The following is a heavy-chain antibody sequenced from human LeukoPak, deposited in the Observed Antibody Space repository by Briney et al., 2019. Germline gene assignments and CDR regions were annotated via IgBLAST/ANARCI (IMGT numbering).Heavy chain of an antibody. V-gene: IGHV4-34*01. Sequence: PSETLSLTCAVYGGSFSGYYWSWVRQPPGKGLEWIGEINHSGSTNYNPSLKSRVTISVDTSKNQFSLILTSVTAADTAVYYCARGRGPAFYWGQGTLVTVSS. CDR2: INHSGST. CDR3: ARGRGPAFY. J-gene: IGHJ4*02. CDR1: GGSFSGYY.